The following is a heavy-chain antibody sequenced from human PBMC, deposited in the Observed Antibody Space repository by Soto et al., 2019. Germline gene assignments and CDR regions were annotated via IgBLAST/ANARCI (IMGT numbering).Heavy chain of an antibody. Sequence: ASVKVSCKASGYTFTGYYMHWVRQAPGQGLEWMGWINPNSGGTNYARKFQGRVTMTRDTSTSTAYMELSRLRSDDTAVYYCARDSDTGYYGMDVWGQGTTVTVS. CDR2: INPNSGGT. D-gene: IGHD5-18*01. CDR1: GYTFTGYY. V-gene: IGHV1-2*02. CDR3: ARDSDTGYYGMDV. J-gene: IGHJ6*02.